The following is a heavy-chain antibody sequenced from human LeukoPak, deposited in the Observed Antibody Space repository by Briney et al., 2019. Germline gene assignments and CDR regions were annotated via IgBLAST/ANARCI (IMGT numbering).Heavy chain of an antibody. J-gene: IGHJ4*02. Sequence: GGSLRLSCAASGFSFSTYAMSWVRQAPGKGLEWVSGISDSGGSTYYADSVKGRFTISRDNSKNTLYLQMNSLRVEDTAVYYCARVNPEMGIDYWGQGTLVTVSS. D-gene: IGHD5-24*01. V-gene: IGHV3-23*01. CDR1: GFSFSTYA. CDR2: ISDSGGST. CDR3: ARVNPEMGIDY.